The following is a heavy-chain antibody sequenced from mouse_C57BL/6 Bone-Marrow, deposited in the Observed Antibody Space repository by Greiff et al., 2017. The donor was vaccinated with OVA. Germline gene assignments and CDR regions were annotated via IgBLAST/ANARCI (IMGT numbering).Heavy chain of an antibody. CDR2: INPNNGGT. V-gene: IGHV1-18*01. J-gene: IGHJ3*01. D-gene: IGHD2-4*01. CDR1: GYTFTDYN. CDR3: AREDDDYDGAWGAE. Sequence: VQLKQSGPELVKPGASVKIPCKASGYTFTDYNMDWVKQSHGKSLEWIGDINPNNGGTIYNQKFKGKATLTVDKSSSTAYMELRSLTSEDTAVYYCAREDDDYDGAWGAEWGKGTLVTVAA.